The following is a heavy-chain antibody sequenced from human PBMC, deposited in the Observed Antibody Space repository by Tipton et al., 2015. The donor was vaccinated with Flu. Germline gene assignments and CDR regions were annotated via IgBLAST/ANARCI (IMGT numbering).Heavy chain of an antibody. CDR1: GYSFANFW. D-gene: IGHD2-2*02. CDR3: ARKYCSTTNCYNTLDI. J-gene: IGHJ3*02. V-gene: IGHV5-51*01. CDR2: IYPGDSDT. Sequence: QLVQSGAVLKKAGESLRISCEGSGYSFANFWVGWVRQMPGKGLEWMGIIYPGDSDTRYSPSFQGQVTISADKSISTAYLQWSSLKASDTAMYYCARKYCSTTNCYNTLDIWGQGTMVTVSS.